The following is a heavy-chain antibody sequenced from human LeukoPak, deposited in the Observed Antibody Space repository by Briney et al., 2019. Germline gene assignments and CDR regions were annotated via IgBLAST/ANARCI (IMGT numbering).Heavy chain of an antibody. CDR2: ISYDGSNK. Sequence: GGSLRLSCAASGFTFSSYAMHWVRQAPGKGLEWVAVISYDGSNKDYADSVKGRFTISRDNSKNTLYLQMNSLRAEDTAVYYCLVPADDYWGQGTLVTVSS. D-gene: IGHD2-2*01. CDR1: GFTFSSYA. CDR3: LVPADDY. V-gene: IGHV3-30*04. J-gene: IGHJ4*02.